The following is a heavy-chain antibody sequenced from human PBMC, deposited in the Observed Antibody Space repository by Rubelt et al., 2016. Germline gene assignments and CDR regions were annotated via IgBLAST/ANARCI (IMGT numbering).Heavy chain of an antibody. CDR3: AREDTTDRGWYDALDI. J-gene: IGHJ3*02. D-gene: IGHD6-19*01. V-gene: IGHV1-18*01. CDR1: GYTFTSYG. Sequence: QVQLVQSGAEVKKPGASVKVSCKASGYTFTSYGISWVRQAPGQGLEWMGWLSAYNGNTKYSQKFQGRVNITRDTSARTAYRELSSLRSEDTAVYYCAREDTTDRGWYDALDIWGQGTMVTVSS. CDR2: LSAYNGNT.